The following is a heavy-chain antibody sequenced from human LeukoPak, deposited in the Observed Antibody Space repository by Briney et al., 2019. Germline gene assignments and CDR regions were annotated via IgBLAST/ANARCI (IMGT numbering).Heavy chain of an antibody. J-gene: IGHJ4*02. D-gene: IGHD1-1*01. CDR2: IIPIFGTA. CDR1: GDTFSSYA. Sequence: ASVKVSCKASGDTFSSYAIMWVPQAPGQGLEWMGEIIPIFGTAHYAQKLQGRVTITTDESTSTPYMELSSLRSEDTPVYNCAGTDVELGRGGYFDYWGQGTLVTVSS. V-gene: IGHV1-69*05. CDR3: AGTDVELGRGGYFDY.